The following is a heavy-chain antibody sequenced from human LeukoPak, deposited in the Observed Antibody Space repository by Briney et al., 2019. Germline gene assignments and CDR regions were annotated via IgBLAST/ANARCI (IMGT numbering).Heavy chain of an antibody. J-gene: IGHJ5*02. CDR3: ARPIAAAGISWFDP. V-gene: IGHV1-2*02. Sequence: ASVKVSCKASGYTFTGYYMHWVRQAPGQGLEWMGWINPNSGGTNYAQKFQGRGTMTRDTSISTAYMALRRMRSDDTAVYYCARPIAAAGISWFDPWGQGTLVTVSS. CDR2: INPNSGGT. CDR1: GYTFTGYY. D-gene: IGHD6-13*01.